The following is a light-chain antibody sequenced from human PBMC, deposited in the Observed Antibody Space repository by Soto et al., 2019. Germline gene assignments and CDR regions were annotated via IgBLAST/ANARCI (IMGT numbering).Light chain of an antibody. V-gene: IGKV3-11*01. CDR2: GAS. CDR3: QKRDSWPIT. J-gene: IGKJ5*01. CDR1: QSVDSY. Sequence: EIVLTQSPASLSLSPGETATLSCRASQSVDSYLVWYQQKPGQAPRLLIFGASNRATGIPDRLSGSGSGTDFTLTINSLEPDDFAVYYCQKRDSWPITFGQGTRLEIK.